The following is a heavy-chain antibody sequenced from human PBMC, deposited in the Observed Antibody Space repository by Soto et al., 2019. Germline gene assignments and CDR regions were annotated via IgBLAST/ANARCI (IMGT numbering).Heavy chain of an antibody. V-gene: IGHV1-69*12. D-gene: IGHD4-17*01. J-gene: IGHJ6*02. CDR3: ARGEFSVTTTHLYYYYYGMDV. CDR2: IIPIFGTA. Sequence: QVQLVQSGAEVKKPGSSVKVSCKASGGTFSSYAISWVRQAPGQGLEWMGGIIPIFGTANYAQKFQGRVTITADESTSTDYMELSSLRSEDTAVYYCARGEFSVTTTHLYYYYYGMDVWGQGTTVTVSS. CDR1: GGTFSSYA.